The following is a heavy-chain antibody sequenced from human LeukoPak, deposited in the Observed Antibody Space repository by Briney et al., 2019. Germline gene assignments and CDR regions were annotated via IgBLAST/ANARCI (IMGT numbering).Heavy chain of an antibody. CDR2: TYYRSKWYN. J-gene: IGHJ4*02. CDR1: GDSVSSNSAA. D-gene: IGHD1-1*01. V-gene: IGHV6-1*01. Sequence: SQTLSLTCAISGDSVSSNSAAWNWIRQSPSRGLEWLGRTYYRSKWYNDYAVSVKSRITINPDTSKNQFSLQLNSVTPEDTAVYYCAREEPSGKSTQNWLFDYWGQGTLVTVSS. CDR3: AREEPSGKSTQNWLFDY.